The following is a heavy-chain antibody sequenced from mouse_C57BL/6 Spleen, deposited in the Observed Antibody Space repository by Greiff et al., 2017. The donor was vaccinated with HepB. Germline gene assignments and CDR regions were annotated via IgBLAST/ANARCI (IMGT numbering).Heavy chain of an antibody. J-gene: IGHJ1*03. CDR2: INYDGSST. V-gene: IGHV5-16*01. CDR3: ARVEDSYWYFDV. Sequence: EVMLVESEGGLVQPGSSMKLSCTASGFTFSDYYMAWVRQVPEKGLEWVANINYDGSSTYYLDSLKSRFIISRDNAKNILYLQMSSLKSEDTATYYWARVEDSYWYFDVWGTGTTVTVSS. CDR1: GFTFSDYY.